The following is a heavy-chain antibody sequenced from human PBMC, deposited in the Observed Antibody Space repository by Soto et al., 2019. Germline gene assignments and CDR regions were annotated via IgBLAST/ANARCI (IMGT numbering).Heavy chain of an antibody. CDR1: GFTFTSYA. D-gene: IGHD1-1*01. J-gene: IGHJ6*02. CDR3: AKGDTTMNTDYYAMDV. V-gene: IGHV3-23*01. CDR2: ISGSGGSE. Sequence: SVGSLRLSCAVSGFTFTSYAMTWVRQAPGKGLEWVSAISGSGGSEFYADSVKGRFTISRDNSKNTLYLQMKSLRAEDTALYYCAKGDTTMNTDYYAMDVWGQGTTVTVSS.